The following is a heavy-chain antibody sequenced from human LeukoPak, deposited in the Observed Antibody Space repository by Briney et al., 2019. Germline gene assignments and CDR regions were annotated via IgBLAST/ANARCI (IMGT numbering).Heavy chain of an antibody. CDR2: IYTSGST. Sequence: SETLSLTCTVSGGSISSGSYYWSWIRQPAGKGLEWIGRIYTSGSTNYNPSLKSRVTISVDTSKNQFSLKLSSVTAADTAVYYCARDSPNAAIVGAYNWFDPWGQGTLVTVSS. CDR3: ARDSPNAAIVGAYNWFDP. CDR1: GGSISSGSYY. J-gene: IGHJ5*02. V-gene: IGHV4-61*02. D-gene: IGHD1-26*01.